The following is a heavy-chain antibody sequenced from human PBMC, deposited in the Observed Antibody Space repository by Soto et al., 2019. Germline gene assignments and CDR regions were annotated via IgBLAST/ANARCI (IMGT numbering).Heavy chain of an antibody. CDR1: GGTFSSYA. V-gene: IGHV1-69*06. CDR3: ARDSTYYDILTGYPNYGMDV. CDR2: IIPIFGTA. Sequence: SVKVSCKASGGTFSSYAISWVRQAPGQGLEWMGGIIPIFGTANYAQKFQGRVTITADKSTSTAYMELSSLRSEDTAVYYCARDSTYYDILTGYPNYGMDVWGQGTTVTVSS. D-gene: IGHD3-9*01. J-gene: IGHJ6*02.